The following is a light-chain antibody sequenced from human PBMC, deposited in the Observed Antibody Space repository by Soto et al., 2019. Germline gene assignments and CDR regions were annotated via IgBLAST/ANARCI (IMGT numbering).Light chain of an antibody. J-gene: IGKJ1*01. CDR2: GAS. CDR3: QQYGSSRQT. V-gene: IGKV3-20*01. Sequence: ILLTQSPGTLSLSPGERATLSCRASESVSSSFLAWYQKKPGQAPRLLIYGASSRATGITDRFSGSGSGTDFTLTISRLEPEDFAVYYCQQYGSSRQTFGQGTKVDIK. CDR1: ESVSSSF.